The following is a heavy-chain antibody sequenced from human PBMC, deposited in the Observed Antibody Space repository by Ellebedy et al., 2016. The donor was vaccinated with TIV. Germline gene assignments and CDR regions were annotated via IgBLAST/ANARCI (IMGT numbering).Heavy chain of an antibody. CDR1: GFTFSNYS. Sequence: PGGSLRLSCAGAGFTFSNYSMNWVRQAPGKGLEWVSSISSTGYYIYYADSLKGRFTISRDDARNSLYLQMNSLRAEDTAVYYCARSGELDSWGQGTLVTVSS. V-gene: IGHV3-21*01. J-gene: IGHJ4*02. D-gene: IGHD1-26*01. CDR2: ISSTGYYI. CDR3: ARSGELDS.